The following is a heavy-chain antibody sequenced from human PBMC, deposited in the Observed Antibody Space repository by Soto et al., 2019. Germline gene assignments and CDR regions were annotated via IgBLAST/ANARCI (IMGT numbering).Heavy chain of an antibody. V-gene: IGHV1-18*01. J-gene: IGHJ4*02. CDR3: AREHGSPGYSSGWYSDY. D-gene: IGHD6-19*01. Sequence: ASVKVSCKASGYTFTSYGISWVRQAPGQGLEWMGWISAYNGNTNYAQKLQGRVTMTTDTSTSTAYMELRSLRSDDTAVYYCAREHGSPGYSSGWYSDYWGQGTLVTVSS. CDR2: ISAYNGNT. CDR1: GYTFTSYG.